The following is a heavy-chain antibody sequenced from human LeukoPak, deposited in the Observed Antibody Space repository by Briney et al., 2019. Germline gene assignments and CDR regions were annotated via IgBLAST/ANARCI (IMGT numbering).Heavy chain of an antibody. Sequence: PSGTLSLTCIVSGGSIGSRSYYWAWIRQPPGKGLEWIGNIYYSGSTHYNPSLKSRVTMSLDTSKNQFSLKLSSVTAADSAIYYCARHSTTDNWFDPWGQGTLVTVSS. CDR3: ARHSTTDNWFDP. J-gene: IGHJ5*02. V-gene: IGHV4-39*01. CDR1: GGSIGSRSYY. CDR2: IYYSGST. D-gene: IGHD2-2*01.